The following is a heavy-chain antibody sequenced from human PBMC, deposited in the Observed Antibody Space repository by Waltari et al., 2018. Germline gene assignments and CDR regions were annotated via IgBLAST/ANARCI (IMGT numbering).Heavy chain of an antibody. CDR2: INPTMGVT. J-gene: IGHJ4*02. V-gene: IGHV1-2*02. CDR1: GYSFIDYY. CDR3: VRGGVTMILEGGTHDY. Sequence: QVQLVQSGAEVKKPGASVKVSCKASGYSFIDYYMHWVRQAPGQGLEWMGLINPTMGVTSSAQKFQGRITMTRDTSIKTAYMELSRLTSDDTAIFYCVRGGVTMILEGGTHDYWGQGTLVTVSS. D-gene: IGHD3-22*01.